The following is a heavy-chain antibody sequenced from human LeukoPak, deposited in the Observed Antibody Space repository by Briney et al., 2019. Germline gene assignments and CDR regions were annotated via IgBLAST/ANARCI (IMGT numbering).Heavy chain of an antibody. Sequence: ASVKVSCKASGYTFTNYYIHWVRQAPGQGLEWMGIINPSGGSAGYAQKFQGRVTMTRDTSTSTVFMELSSLRSEDTAVYYCARGKRRGAAAAPSFDYWGQGTLVTVSS. J-gene: IGHJ4*02. CDR1: GYTFTNYY. D-gene: IGHD6-13*01. CDR3: ARGKRRGAAAAPSFDY. V-gene: IGHV1-46*01. CDR2: INPSGGSA.